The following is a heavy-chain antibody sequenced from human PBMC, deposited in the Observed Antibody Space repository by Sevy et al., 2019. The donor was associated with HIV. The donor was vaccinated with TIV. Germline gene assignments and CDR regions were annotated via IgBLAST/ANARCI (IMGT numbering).Heavy chain of an antibody. CDR1: GFTFSSYA. CDR2: ISSNGGRT. CDR3: VGGRRILIAFGGFIVRY. Sequence: GGSLRLSCSASGFTFSSYAMHWVRQAPGKGLEYVSAISSNGGRTYYADSVKGRFTISRDNSKNTLYLQMSSLRAEDTAVLYCVGGRRILIAFGGFIVRYWGQGTMVTVSS. D-gene: IGHD3-16*02. V-gene: IGHV3-64D*06. J-gene: IGHJ4*02.